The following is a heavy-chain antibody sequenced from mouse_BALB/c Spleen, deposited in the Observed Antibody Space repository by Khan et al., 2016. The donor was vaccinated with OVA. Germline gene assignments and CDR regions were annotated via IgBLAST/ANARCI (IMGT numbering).Heavy chain of an antibody. J-gene: IGHJ2*02. CDR2: ISYSGNT. CDR1: GYSITSDYA. CDR3: ARVYGGDFDY. Sequence: VQLKESGPGLAKPSQSLSLTCTVTGYSITSDYAWNWIRQFPGNKLEWMGFISYSGNTKYNPSLKSRFSITRDTSKNQFFLQLNSVTTEDTATYYRARVYGGDFDYWGQGTSLTVSS. D-gene: IGHD1-1*01. V-gene: IGHV3-2*02.